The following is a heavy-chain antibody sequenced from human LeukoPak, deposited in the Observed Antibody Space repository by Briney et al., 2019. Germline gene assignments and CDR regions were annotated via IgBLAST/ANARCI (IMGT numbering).Heavy chain of an antibody. J-gene: IGHJ4*02. CDR3: ARGDGDYFH. Sequence: SETLSLTCTVFGGSISSYYWSWLRQPPGKGLEWIGYIYYSGSTNYNPSLKSRVTISVDTSKNQFSLKLSSVTAADTAVYYCARGDGDYFHWGQGALVTVSS. CDR2: IYYSGST. V-gene: IGHV4-59*01. D-gene: IGHD4-17*01. CDR1: GGSISSYY.